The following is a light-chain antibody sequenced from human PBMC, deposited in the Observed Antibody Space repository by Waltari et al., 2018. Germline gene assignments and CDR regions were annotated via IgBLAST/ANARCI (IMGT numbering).Light chain of an antibody. Sequence: DIALTQSPATLSLSPGERATLSCRASQSVSSYLAWYQQKPGQAPRLLIYDASNRATGIPARFSGSGSGTDFTLTISSLEPEDFAVYYCQQRSNWPPLLTFGGGTKVEIK. CDR2: DAS. CDR3: QQRSNWPPLLT. V-gene: IGKV3-11*01. J-gene: IGKJ4*01. CDR1: QSVSSY.